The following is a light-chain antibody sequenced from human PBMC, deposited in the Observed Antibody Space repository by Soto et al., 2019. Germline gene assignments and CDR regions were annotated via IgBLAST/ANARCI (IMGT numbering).Light chain of an antibody. CDR1: SSDVGGYNY. J-gene: IGLJ1*01. V-gene: IGLV2-14*03. Sequence: QSVLTQPASLSWSPGPSITIFCTGNSSDVGGYNYVSWYQQHPGKAPKFMIYDVSSRPSGVSNRFSGSKSGNTASLTISGLQAEDEADYYCCSYTTSNTRQIVFGTGTKVTAL. CDR3: CSYTTSNTRQIV. CDR2: DVS.